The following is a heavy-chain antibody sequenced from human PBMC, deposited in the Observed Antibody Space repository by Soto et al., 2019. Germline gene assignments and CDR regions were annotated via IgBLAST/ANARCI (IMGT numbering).Heavy chain of an antibody. D-gene: IGHD3-10*01. J-gene: IGHJ4*02. CDR3: ARDLGPYGSGSGFDY. Sequence: GGSLRLSCAASGFTFSSYAMHWVRQAPGKGLEWVAVISYDGSNNYYAASVKGRFPISRDNSKNTLYLQMNSLRAEDTAVYYCARDLGPYGSGSGFDYWGQGTLVTVSS. CDR2: ISYDGSNN. CDR1: GFTFSSYA. V-gene: IGHV3-30-3*01.